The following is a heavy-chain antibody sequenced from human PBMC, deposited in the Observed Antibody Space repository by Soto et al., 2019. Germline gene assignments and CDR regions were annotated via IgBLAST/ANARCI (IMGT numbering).Heavy chain of an antibody. Sequence: QVQLVQSGADVKKPGSSVKVSCKTSGGSFGSSAISWVRQAPAQGLEWMGEIIPVFDKANYAQNFQGRLTITADELTGTVFMEFSSRGSEDTAVSFCARLRRDWGDAFDLWGLGTVVTVSS. J-gene: IGHJ3*01. D-gene: IGHD3-16*01. V-gene: IGHV1-69*01. CDR1: GGSFGSSA. CDR2: IIPVFDKA. CDR3: ARLRRDWGDAFDL.